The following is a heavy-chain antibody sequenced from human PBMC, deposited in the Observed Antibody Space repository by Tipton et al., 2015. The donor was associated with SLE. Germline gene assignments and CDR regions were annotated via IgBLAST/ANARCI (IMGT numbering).Heavy chain of an antibody. V-gene: IGHV4-59*01. Sequence: GLVKPSETLSLTCTVSGGSISNFYWSWIRQPPGKGLEWIGYIYYSGTTNYNPSPKSRVTVSLDPSKNQFSLKLNSVTAADTAIYYCARGSVRADDFWGQGILVTVSP. CDR2: IYYSGTT. CDR3: ARGSVRADDF. CDR1: GGSISNFY. D-gene: IGHD4-17*01. J-gene: IGHJ4*02.